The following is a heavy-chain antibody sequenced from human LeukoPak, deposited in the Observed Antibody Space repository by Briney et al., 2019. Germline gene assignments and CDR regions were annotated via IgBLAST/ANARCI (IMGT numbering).Heavy chain of an antibody. CDR1: GYTFTGYY. Sequence: ASVKVSCKASGYTFTGYYMHWVRQAPGQGLEWMGWINPNSGGTNYAQKFQGRVTMTRDTSISTAYMELSRLRSDDTAVYYCARDLTIFGVVTDDYWGQGTLVTVSS. CDR2: INPNSGGT. V-gene: IGHV1-2*02. CDR3: ARDLTIFGVVTDDY. D-gene: IGHD3-3*01. J-gene: IGHJ4*02.